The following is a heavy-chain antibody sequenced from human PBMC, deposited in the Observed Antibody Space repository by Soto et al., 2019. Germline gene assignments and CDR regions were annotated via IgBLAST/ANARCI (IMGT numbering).Heavy chain of an antibody. Sequence: SETLSLTCTVSGGSISSGDYYWSWIRQPPGKGLEWIGYIYYSGSTYYNPSLKSRVTISVDTSKNQFSLKLSSVTAADTAVYYCASTIHYYYYGMDVWGQGTTVTVSS. CDR2: IYYSGST. J-gene: IGHJ6*02. D-gene: IGHD3-10*01. CDR3: ASTIHYYYYGMDV. V-gene: IGHV4-30-4*01. CDR1: GGSISSGDYY.